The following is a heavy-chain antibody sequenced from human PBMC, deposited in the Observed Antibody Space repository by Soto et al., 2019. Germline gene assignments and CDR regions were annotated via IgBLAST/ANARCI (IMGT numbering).Heavy chain of an antibody. CDR2: ISAYNGNT. CDR3: ARDMTDIVVVVADSYYYYGMDV. CDR1: GYTFTSYG. Sequence: QVQLVQSGAEVKKPGASVKVSCKASGYTFTSYGISWVRQAPGQGLEWMGWISAYNGNTNYAQKLQGRVTMTTDTSTSTAYMELRSLRSDDTAVYYCARDMTDIVVVVADSYYYYGMDVWGQGTTVTVSS. J-gene: IGHJ6*02. V-gene: IGHV1-18*01. D-gene: IGHD2-15*01.